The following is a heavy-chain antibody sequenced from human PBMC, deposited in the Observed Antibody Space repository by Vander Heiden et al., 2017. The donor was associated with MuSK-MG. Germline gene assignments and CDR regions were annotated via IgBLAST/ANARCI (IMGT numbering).Heavy chain of an antibody. Sequence: EVQLVESGGGLVKPGGSLRLSCAASGFTFSSYSMNWVRQAPGKGLEWVSSISSSSSYIYYADSVKGRFTISRDNAKNSLYLQMNSLRAEDTAVYYCARERGSSWPQGWFDPWGQGTLVTVSS. V-gene: IGHV3-21*01. CDR1: GFTFSSYS. CDR2: ISSSSSYI. D-gene: IGHD6-13*01. J-gene: IGHJ5*02. CDR3: ARERGSSWPQGWFDP.